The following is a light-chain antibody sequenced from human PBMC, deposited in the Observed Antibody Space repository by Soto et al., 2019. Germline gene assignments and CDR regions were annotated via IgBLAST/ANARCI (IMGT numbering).Light chain of an antibody. Sequence: EIVLTQSPATLSLSPGERATLSCRASQSVGSYFAWYQQKPGQAPRLLIYDASNRATGIPARFSGSGSGTDFTLTISSLEPEDFAVYYCQQRSTWPMAFGQGTKVDIK. J-gene: IGKJ1*01. CDR1: QSVGSY. CDR2: DAS. CDR3: QQRSTWPMA. V-gene: IGKV3-11*01.